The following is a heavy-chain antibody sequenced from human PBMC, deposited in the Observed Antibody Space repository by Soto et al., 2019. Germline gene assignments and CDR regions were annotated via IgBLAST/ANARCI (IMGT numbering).Heavy chain of an antibody. D-gene: IGHD3-10*01. CDR2: IFSNDEK. Sequence: SGPTLVNPTETLTLTFTVSGFSLSNARVGVSWIRQPPGKALEWLAHIFSNDEKSYSTSLKSRLTISKDTSKSQVVLTMTNMDPVDTATYYCARVISRVTMVRGVKKDYYYYGMDVWGQGP. CDR1: GFSLSNARVG. V-gene: IGHV2-26*01. CDR3: ARVISRVTMVRGVKKDYYYYGMDV. J-gene: IGHJ6*02.